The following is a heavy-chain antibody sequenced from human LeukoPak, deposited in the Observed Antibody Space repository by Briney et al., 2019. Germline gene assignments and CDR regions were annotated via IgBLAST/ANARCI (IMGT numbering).Heavy chain of an antibody. CDR1: GFTFSSYW. CDR3: ARGYYDSSGSPFDY. CDR2: IKQDGSEK. Sequence: GGSLRLSCAASGFTFSSYWMSWVRQAPGKGLEWVANIKQDGSEKYYVDSVKGRFTISSDSAKNSLFLQTNSLRAEDTAVYYCARGYYDSSGSPFDYWGQGTLVTVSS. J-gene: IGHJ4*02. D-gene: IGHD3-22*01. V-gene: IGHV3-7*01.